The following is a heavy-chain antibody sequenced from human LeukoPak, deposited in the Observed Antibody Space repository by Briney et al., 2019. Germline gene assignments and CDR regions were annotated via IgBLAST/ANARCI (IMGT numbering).Heavy chain of an antibody. D-gene: IGHD2-2*01. V-gene: IGHV4-34*01. J-gene: IGHJ4*02. CDR2: INQSGSA. CDR3: ASTGDIVVVPYYFDY. CDR1: GGSFTGFY. Sequence: SETLSLTCAVYGGSFTGFYWSWIRQPPGKGLEWIGEINQSGSAKYNPSLKSRLTISIDTSKNQFSLKLSSVTAADTAVYYCASTGDIVVVPYYFDYWGQGTLVTVSS.